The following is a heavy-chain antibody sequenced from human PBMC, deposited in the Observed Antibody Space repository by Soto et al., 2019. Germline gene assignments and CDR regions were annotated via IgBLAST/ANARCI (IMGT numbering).Heavy chain of an antibody. CDR2: INAGNGNT. D-gene: IGHD2-2*01. V-gene: IGHV1-3*01. CDR3: ARGYCSSPSCYGTLYYYGMDV. Sequence: ASVKVSCKASGYTFTSYAMHWVRQAPGQRLEWMGWINAGNGNTKYSQKFQGRVTITRDTSASTAYMELSSLRSEDTAVYYCARGYCSSPSCYGTLYYYGMDVWGQGTRVTVSS. CDR1: GYTFTSYA. J-gene: IGHJ6*02.